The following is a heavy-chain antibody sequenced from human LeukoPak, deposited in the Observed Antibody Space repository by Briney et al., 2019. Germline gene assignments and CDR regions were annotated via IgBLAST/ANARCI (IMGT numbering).Heavy chain of an antibody. CDR3: ARDGSSIAARVYNNWFDP. J-gene: IGHJ5*02. CDR1: GFTFSSYG. Sequence: PGGSLRLSCAASGFTFSSYGMHWVRQAPGKGLEWVAVIWYDGSNKYYADSVKGRFTISRDNSKNTPYLQMNSLRAEDTAVYYCARDGSSIAARVYNNWFDPWGQGTLVTVSS. V-gene: IGHV3-33*01. CDR2: IWYDGSNK. D-gene: IGHD6-6*01.